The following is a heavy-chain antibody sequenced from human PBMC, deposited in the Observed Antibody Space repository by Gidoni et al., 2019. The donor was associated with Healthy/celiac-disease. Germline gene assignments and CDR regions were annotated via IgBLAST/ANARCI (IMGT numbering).Heavy chain of an antibody. D-gene: IGHD6-13*01. CDR1: GFPASSNY. Sequence: EVQLVESGGGLVQPGGSLRLSCQPSGFPASSNYMSWVRQAPGKGLEWVSVIYSGGSTYYADSVKGRFTISRDNSKNTLYLQMNSLRAEDTAVYYCARGGSSSWVYYYGMDVWGQGTTVTVSS. V-gene: IGHV3-66*01. J-gene: IGHJ6*02. CDR2: IYSGGST. CDR3: ARGGSSSWVYYYGMDV.